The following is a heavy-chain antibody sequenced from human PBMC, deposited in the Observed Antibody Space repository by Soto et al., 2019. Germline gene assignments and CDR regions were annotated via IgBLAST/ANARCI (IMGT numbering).Heavy chain of an antibody. D-gene: IGHD3-16*01. Sequence: PGRSLRLSCVASRFTFSSYAMTWVRQAPGKGLEWVSAISGGDGSPSYADSVKGRFTVSRDNSKNTLYLHMNSLRADDTAAYYCAKWHTYNYDSLAFSGFDCWGQGTQVTVSS. CDR1: RFTFSSYA. J-gene: IGHJ4*02. CDR3: AKWHTYNYDSLAFSGFDC. V-gene: IGHV3-23*01. CDR2: ISGGDGSP.